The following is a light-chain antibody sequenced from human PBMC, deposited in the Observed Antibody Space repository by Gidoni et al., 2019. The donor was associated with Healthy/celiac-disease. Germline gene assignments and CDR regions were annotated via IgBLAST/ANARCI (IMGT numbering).Light chain of an antibody. CDR3: QQYNSYSYT. CDR1: QSISSW. CDR2: DAS. J-gene: IGKJ2*01. Sequence: EIQMTQSPSTLSVSVGDRVTITCRASQSISSWLAWYQQKPGKASKLLIYDASSLESGVPSRFSGSGSGTEFTLTISSLQPDGFATYYCQQYNSYSYTFGQGTKLEIK. V-gene: IGKV1-5*01.